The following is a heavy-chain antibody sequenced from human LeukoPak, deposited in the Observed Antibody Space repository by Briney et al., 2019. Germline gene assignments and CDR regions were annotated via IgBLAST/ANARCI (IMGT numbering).Heavy chain of an antibody. CDR2: INPNSGGT. CDR1: GYTFKGYY. V-gene: IGHV1-2*02. Sequence: ASVKVSCTASGYTFKGYYIHWIRQAPGQGLEWMGWINPNSGGTNYAQRFQGRVTLTKDTSISTAYMELSSLISDDTAVYFCARGITVSSVGAFDTWGQGTVVTVSS. CDR3: ARGITVSSVGAFDT. J-gene: IGHJ3*02. D-gene: IGHD3-16*01.